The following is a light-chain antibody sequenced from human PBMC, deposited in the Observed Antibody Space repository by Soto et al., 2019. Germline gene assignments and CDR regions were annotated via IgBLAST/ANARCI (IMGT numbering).Light chain of an antibody. CDR2: GNN. V-gene: IGLV1-40*01. Sequence: QSVLTQPPSVSGAPGQRVTISCTGSSANIGAAYNVDWYQQLPGTAPKLLIYGNNNRPSGVPARFSGSKSGTSASLAIAGLQAEDEAHYYCAAWDDSLRAYLFGTGTKVTV. J-gene: IGLJ1*01. CDR1: SANIGAAYN. CDR3: AAWDDSLRAYL.